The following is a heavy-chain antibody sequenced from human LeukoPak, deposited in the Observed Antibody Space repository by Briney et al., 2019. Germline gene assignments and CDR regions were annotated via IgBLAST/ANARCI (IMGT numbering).Heavy chain of an antibody. V-gene: IGHV3-30*02. CDR3: AKVRHCSSTSCYAGAMDV. CDR1: GFTFSSYG. CDR2: IRYDGSNK. Sequence: PGGSLRLSCAASGFTFSSYGMHWVRQAPGKGLEWVAFIRYDGSNKYYADSVKGRFTISRDNSKNTLYLQMNSLRAEDTAVYYCAKVRHCSSTSCYAGAMDVWGKGTTVTISS. J-gene: IGHJ6*04. D-gene: IGHD2-2*01.